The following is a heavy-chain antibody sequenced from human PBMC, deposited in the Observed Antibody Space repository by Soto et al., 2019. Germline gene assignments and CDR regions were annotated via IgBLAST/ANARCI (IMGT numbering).Heavy chain of an antibody. CDR1: GYTFTSYD. J-gene: IGHJ3*02. CDR3: ASEATYYDILTGYSATHAFDI. CDR2: MNPNSGNT. Sequence: ASVKVSCKASGYTFTSYDINWVRQATGQGLEWMGRMNPNSGNTGYAQKFQGRVTMTRDTSTSTVYMELSSLRSEDTAVYYCASEATYYDILTGYSATHAFDIWGQGTMVTVSS. V-gene: IGHV1-8*01. D-gene: IGHD3-9*01.